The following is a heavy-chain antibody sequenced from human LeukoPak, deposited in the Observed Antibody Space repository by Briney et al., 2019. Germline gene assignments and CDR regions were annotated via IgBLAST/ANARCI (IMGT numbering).Heavy chain of an antibody. CDR3: ARPQKEMATITSAVAFDY. CDR2: IYYSGTT. V-gene: IGHV4-39*01. Sequence: ETLSLTCTVSGGSISSSKYYWGWIRQPPGKGLEWIGSIYYSGTTYYNPSLKRRVTISVDTSKNQFSLRLTSVTAADTAVYYCARPQKEMATITSAVAFDYWGQGTLVTVSS. J-gene: IGHJ4*02. D-gene: IGHD5-24*01. CDR1: GGSISSSKYY.